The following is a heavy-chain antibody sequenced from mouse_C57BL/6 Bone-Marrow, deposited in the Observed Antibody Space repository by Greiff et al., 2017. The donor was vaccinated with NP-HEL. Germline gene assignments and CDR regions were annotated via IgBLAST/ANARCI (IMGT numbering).Heavy chain of an antibody. J-gene: IGHJ3*01. D-gene: IGHD1-1*01. CDR3: ARKGISNYYGSSWFAY. V-gene: IGHV1-18*01. CDR2: INPNNGGT. Sequence: EVQLQQSGPELVKPGASVKIPCKASGYTFTDYNMDWVKQSHGKSLEWIGDINPNNGGTIYNQKFKGKATLTVDKSSSTAYMELRSLTSEDTAVYYCARKGISNYYGSSWFAYWGQGTLVTVSA. CDR1: GYTFTDYN.